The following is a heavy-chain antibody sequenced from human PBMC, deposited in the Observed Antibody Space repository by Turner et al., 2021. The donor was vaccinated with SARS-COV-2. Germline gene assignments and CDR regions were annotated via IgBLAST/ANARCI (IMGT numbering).Heavy chain of an antibody. D-gene: IGHD4-17*01. CDR1: GFTFITDG. Sequence: QVQLVESGGGVVQPGRSLRLSCAASGFTFITDGMHWGRQAPGKGMEWVAVIWYDGSDKYYADSVKGRFTISRDNSKNTLYLQMNNLRAEDTAVYYCARSTVTTPPDYWGQGTLVTVSS. V-gene: IGHV3-33*01. J-gene: IGHJ4*02. CDR2: IWYDGSDK. CDR3: ARSTVTTPPDY.